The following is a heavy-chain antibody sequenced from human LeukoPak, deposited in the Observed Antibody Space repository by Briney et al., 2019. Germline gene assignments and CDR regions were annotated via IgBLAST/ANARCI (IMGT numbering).Heavy chain of an antibody. CDR2: INSDGSST. J-gene: IGHJ4*02. Sequence: PGGSLRLSCAASGFTFSDYYMSWIRQAPGKGLVWVSRINSDGSSTSYADSVKGRFTISRDNAKNTLYLQMNSLRAEDTAVYYCASFPPVDYWGQGTLVTVSS. D-gene: IGHD4-17*01. CDR3: ASFPPVDY. V-gene: IGHV3-74*01. CDR1: GFTFSDYY.